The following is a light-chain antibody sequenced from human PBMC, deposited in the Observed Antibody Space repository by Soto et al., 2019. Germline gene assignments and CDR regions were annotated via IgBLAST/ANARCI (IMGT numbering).Light chain of an antibody. CDR2: GAS. J-gene: IGKJ2*01. Sequence: ETVLTQSPGTLSLSPGERATLSCRASRSVTSTYLAWYQQKPGQAPRLLIYGASSRATGIPDRFSGSGSGTDFTLPISRLEPEDSAVYYCQQYSSSPYTFGQGTKLEIK. V-gene: IGKV3-20*01. CDR1: RSVTSTY. CDR3: QQYSSSPYT.